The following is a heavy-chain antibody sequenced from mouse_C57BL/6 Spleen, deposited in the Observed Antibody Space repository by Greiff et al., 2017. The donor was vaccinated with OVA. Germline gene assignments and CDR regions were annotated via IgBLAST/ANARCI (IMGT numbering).Heavy chain of an antibody. D-gene: IGHD1-1*01. CDR2: INYDGSST. V-gene: IGHV5-16*01. CDR1: GFTFSDYY. CDR3: ARGYYYGSSWYFDV. J-gene: IGHJ1*03. Sequence: EVMLVESEGGLVQPGSSMKLSCTASGFTFSDYYMARVRQVPEKGLEWVANINYDGSSTYYLDSLKSRFIISRDNAKNILYLQMSSLKSEDTATYYCARGYYYGSSWYFDVWGTGTTVTVSS.